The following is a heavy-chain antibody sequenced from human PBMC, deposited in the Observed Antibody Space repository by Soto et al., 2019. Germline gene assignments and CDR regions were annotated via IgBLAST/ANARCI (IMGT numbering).Heavy chain of an antibody. CDR2: ISWNSGSI. Sequence: SLRLSCAGSGCTFDDYAMHWVKQALGKGLEWVSGISWNSGSIGYADSVKGRFTISRDNAKNSLYLQMNSLRAEDTALYYCAKAPNALYDSSGYYDYWGQGTLVTVSS. V-gene: IGHV3-9*01. J-gene: IGHJ4*02. CDR3: AKAPNALYDSSGYYDY. D-gene: IGHD3-22*01. CDR1: GCTFDDYA.